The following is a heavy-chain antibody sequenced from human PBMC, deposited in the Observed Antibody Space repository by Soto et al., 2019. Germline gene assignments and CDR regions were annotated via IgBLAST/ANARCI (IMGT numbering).Heavy chain of an antibody. Sequence: EVALVESGGGLVQPGGSLTLSCAASGFTFSDYDMHWVRQASGKGPEWVAAIGHGYDKYYADSVRGRFTISRDNAKNSFYLQMNSRSVEDTAMFYCASLGARIYWAQGSLVTVSS. J-gene: IGHJ4*02. CDR3: ASLGARIY. V-gene: IGHV3-13*04. CDR2: IGHGYDK. D-gene: IGHD7-27*01. CDR1: GFTFSDYD.